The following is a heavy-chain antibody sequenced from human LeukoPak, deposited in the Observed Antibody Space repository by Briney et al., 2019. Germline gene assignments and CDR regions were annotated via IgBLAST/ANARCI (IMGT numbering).Heavy chain of an antibody. CDR1: GGSISSYY. CDR2: TYTSGST. V-gene: IGHV4-4*07. J-gene: IGHJ5*02. D-gene: IGHD1-26*01. CDR3: ARDRRLELRYNWFDP. Sequence: SETLSLTCTVSGGSISSYYWSWIRQPAGKGLEWVGRTYTSGSTNYNPSLKSRVTMSVDTSKNQFSLKLSSVTAADTAVYYCARDRRLELRYNWFDPWGQGTLVTVSS.